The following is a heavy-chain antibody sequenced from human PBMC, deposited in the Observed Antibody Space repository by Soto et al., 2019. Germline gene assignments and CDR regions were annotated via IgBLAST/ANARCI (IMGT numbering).Heavy chain of an antibody. J-gene: IGHJ3*02. CDR1: GGSISSGGYY. CDR2: IYYSGST. Sequence: SETLSLTCTVSGGSISSGGYYWSWIRQHPGKGLEWIGYIYYSGSTYYNPSLKSRVTISVDTSKNQFSLKLSSVTAADTAVYYCARDLIRALGALDIWGQGTMVTGS. D-gene: IGHD3-16*01. CDR3: ARDLIRALGALDI. V-gene: IGHV4-31*03.